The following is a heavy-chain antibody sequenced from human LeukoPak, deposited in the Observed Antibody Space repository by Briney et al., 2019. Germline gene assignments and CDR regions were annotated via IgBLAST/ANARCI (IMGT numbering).Heavy chain of an antibody. CDR3: GRGPRLTSYFAY. D-gene: IGHD6-19*01. CDR2: ISSSGSTI. Sequence: GGSLRLSCAASGFTFSDHYMSWIRQAPGKGLEWVSYISSSGSTIYYADSVKGRFTISRDNAKNSLYLQMNSLRAEDTAVYYLGRGPRLTSYFAYGGQGTLGTVSS. J-gene: IGHJ4*02. V-gene: IGHV3-11*04. CDR1: GFTFSDHY.